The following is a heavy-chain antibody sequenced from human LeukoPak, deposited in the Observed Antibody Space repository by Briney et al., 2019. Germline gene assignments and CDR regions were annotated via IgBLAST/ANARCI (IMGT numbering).Heavy chain of an antibody. CDR3: AKWPVRDYGGYYYYYYMDV. D-gene: IGHD4-23*01. CDR2: ISGSGGST. Sequence: PGGSLRLSCAASGFTFSSYAMSWVRQAPGKGLEWVSAISGSGGSTYYADSVKGRFTISRDNSKNTLYLQMNSLRAEDTAVYYCAKWPVRDYGGYYYYYYMDVWGKGTTVTVSS. J-gene: IGHJ6*03. CDR1: GFTFSSYA. V-gene: IGHV3-23*01.